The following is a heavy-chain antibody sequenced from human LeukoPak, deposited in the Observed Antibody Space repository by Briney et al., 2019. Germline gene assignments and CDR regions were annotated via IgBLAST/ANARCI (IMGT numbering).Heavy chain of an antibody. CDR2: ISWNSGSI. CDR1: GFTFDDYA. CDR3: AKDIGVVVTANFDY. V-gene: IGHV3-9*01. Sequence: GRSLRLSCAASGFTFDDYAMHWVRQAPGKGLEWVSGISWNSGSIGYADSVKGRFTTSRDNAKNSLYLQINSLRAEDTALYYCAKDIGVVVTANFDYWGQGTLVTVSS. J-gene: IGHJ4*02. D-gene: IGHD2-21*02.